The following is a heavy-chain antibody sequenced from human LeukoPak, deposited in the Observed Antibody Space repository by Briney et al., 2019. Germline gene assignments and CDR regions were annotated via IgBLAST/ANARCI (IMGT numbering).Heavy chain of an antibody. CDR1: GGSISSYH. V-gene: IGHV4-59*01. D-gene: IGHD2-21*02. Sequence: SETLSLTCTASGGSISSYHWSWIRQPPGKGLEWIGYIYYSGSTNHNPSLKSRVTISVDTSKNQFSLKLSSVTAADTAVYYCARVPGPYCGGDCDFYFDYWGQGTLVTVSS. CDR3: ARVPGPYCGGDCDFYFDY. CDR2: IYYSGST. J-gene: IGHJ4*02.